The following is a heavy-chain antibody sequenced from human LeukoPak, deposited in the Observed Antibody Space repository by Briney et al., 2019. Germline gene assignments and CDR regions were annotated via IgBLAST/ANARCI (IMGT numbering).Heavy chain of an antibody. J-gene: IGHJ4*02. D-gene: IGHD2-15*01. Sequence: QSVGSLRLSCAASGFTVSSNYMAWVRQPPAKGLEWVSILYSAGFTYYADSVKGRFTISRDNSKNTVYLQMHSLRAEDTAVYYCARELPFEDWGQGSLVTVSS. CDR3: ARELPFED. V-gene: IGHV3-53*01. CDR2: LYSAGFT. CDR1: GFTVSSNY.